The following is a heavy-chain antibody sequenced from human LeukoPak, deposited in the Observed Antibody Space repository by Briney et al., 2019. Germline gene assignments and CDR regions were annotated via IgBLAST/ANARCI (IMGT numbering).Heavy chain of an antibody. V-gene: IGHV3-7*01. D-gene: IGHD5-18*01. CDR2: IKQDGSEN. Sequence: GGSLRLSCAASGFTFSRYWMSWVRQAPGKGLEWVASIKQDGSENYYVDSVKGRFTISRDSATNTLYLQVSSLRVDDTAVYYCERGLYTGDVDTTTYYFDYWGQGTLVTVSS. J-gene: IGHJ4*02. CDR3: ERGLYTGDVDTTTYYFDY. CDR1: GFTFSRYW.